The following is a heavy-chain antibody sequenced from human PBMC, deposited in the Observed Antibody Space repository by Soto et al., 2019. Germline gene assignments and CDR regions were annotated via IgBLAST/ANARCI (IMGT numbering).Heavy chain of an antibody. CDR3: ARAGHKAGYYDSSGYATLFDY. CDR1: GGSISSGDYY. J-gene: IGHJ4*02. Sequence: KPSETLSLTCTVSGGSISSGDYYWSWIRQPPGKGLEWIGYIYYSGSTYYNPSLKSRVTISVDTSKNQFSLKLSSVTAADTAVYYCARAGHKAGYYDSSGYATLFDYWGQGTLVTVSS. V-gene: IGHV4-30-4*01. D-gene: IGHD3-22*01. CDR2: IYYSGST.